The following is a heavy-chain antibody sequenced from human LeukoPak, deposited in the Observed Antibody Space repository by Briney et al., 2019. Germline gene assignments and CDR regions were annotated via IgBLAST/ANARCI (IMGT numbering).Heavy chain of an antibody. CDR2: RTYTGRS. V-gene: IGHV4-39*01. CDR3: ARRVVGDSGNWFDP. D-gene: IGHD4-17*01. CDR1: GGSISNDIYF. J-gene: IGHJ5*02. Sequence: MAPETLSLTCTVSGGSISNDIYFWGWIRQPPGKGLEWIGSRTYTGRSHDNPSLKSRVTISVDTSKNQFSLSLRSVTAADTAVYYCARRVVGDSGNWFDPWGQETLVTVSS.